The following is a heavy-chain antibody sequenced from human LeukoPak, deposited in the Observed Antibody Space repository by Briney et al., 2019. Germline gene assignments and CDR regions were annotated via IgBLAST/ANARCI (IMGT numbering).Heavy chain of an antibody. Sequence: GGSLRLSCAASGFTFRRYAMSWVRQAPGKGLEWVSGISGSGNSTYFADSVKGRFTISRDNSKNTLYLQMNSLRAEDTAVYYCAKEMATISLDYWGQGTLVTVSS. J-gene: IGHJ4*02. CDR1: GFTFRRYA. V-gene: IGHV3-23*01. D-gene: IGHD5-24*01. CDR3: AKEMATISLDY. CDR2: ISGSGNST.